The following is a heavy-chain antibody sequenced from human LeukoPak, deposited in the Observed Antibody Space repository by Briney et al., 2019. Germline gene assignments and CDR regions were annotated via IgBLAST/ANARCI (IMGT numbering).Heavy chain of an antibody. V-gene: IGHV1-69*01. CDR1: AGTFSSYA. J-gene: IGHJ5*02. CDR2: IIPIFGTA. CDR3: ARDRHGSGSYRDWFDP. D-gene: IGHD3-10*01. Sequence: SVKVSCKASAGTFSSYAISWVRQAPGQGLEWMGGIIPIFGTANYAQKFQGRVTITADESTSTAYMELSSLRSEDMAVNYCARDRHGSGSYRDWFDPWGQGTLVTASS.